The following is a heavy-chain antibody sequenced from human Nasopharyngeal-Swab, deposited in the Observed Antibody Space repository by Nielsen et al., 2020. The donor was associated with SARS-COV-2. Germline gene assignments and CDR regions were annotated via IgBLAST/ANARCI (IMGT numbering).Heavy chain of an antibody. CDR3: AKDHKMDSGGGVGYMDV. V-gene: IGHV3-21*01. Sequence: RQPPGKWLEWVSSISSSSSYIYYADSVKGRFTISRDSFKNTLYLQLNSLRAEDTAVYYCAKDHKMDSGGGVGYMDVWGKGTTVTVSS. CDR2: ISSSSSYI. D-gene: IGHD3-16*01. J-gene: IGHJ6*03.